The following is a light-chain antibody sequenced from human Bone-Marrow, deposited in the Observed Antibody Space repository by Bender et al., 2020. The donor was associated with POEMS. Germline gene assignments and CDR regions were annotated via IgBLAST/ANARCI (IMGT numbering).Light chain of an antibody. CDR3: CSFAGVYSWV. Sequence: QSALTQPAPVSGSPGQSVTINCTGTRSNVGGYNYVSWYQQHPGKAPRLIIHDVNKRPSGVPDRFSGSKSANTASLSISGLQSEDEADYYCCSFAGVYSWVFGEGTQVTVL. V-gene: IGLV2-11*01. J-gene: IGLJ3*02. CDR1: RSNVGGYNY. CDR2: DVN.